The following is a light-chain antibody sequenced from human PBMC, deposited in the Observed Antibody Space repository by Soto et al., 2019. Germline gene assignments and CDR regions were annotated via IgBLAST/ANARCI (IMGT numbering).Light chain of an antibody. CDR2: GAS. J-gene: IGKJ3*01. CDR3: QQYNNWPPT. V-gene: IGKV3-15*01. Sequence: EIVMTQSPATLSLSPGERATLSCRASQSVSSNLAWYHQKPGQAPRLLIYGASTRATGIPARFSGSGSGTEFTLTISSLQSEDFAVYYCQQYNNWPPTFGQGTKVDIK. CDR1: QSVSSN.